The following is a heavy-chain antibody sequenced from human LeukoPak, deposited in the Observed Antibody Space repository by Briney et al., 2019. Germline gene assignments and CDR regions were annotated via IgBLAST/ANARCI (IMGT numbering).Heavy chain of an antibody. CDR3: ARGDYYYYYYYIDV. Sequence: SETLSLTRTVSGYSISSGYYWGWIRQPPGKGLEWIGNIYHSGSTYYNPSLESLVTLSVDTSKNHFSLRLSSMTAADTAVYYCARGDYYYYYYYIDVWGKGTTVTFSS. J-gene: IGHJ6*03. V-gene: IGHV4-38-2*02. CDR2: IYHSGST. D-gene: IGHD2-21*01. CDR1: GYSISSGYY.